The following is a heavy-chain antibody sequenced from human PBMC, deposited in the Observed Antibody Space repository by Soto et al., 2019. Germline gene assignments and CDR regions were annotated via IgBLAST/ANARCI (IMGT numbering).Heavy chain of an antibody. J-gene: IGHJ3*02. V-gene: IGHV3-48*02. Sequence: GGSLRLSCAASGFTFSSYSMNWVRQAPGKGLEWVSYISSSSSTIYYADSVKGRFTISRDNAKNSLYLQMNSLRDEDTAVYYCASPARNYDFWSGYSFDIWGQGTMVTVS. D-gene: IGHD3-3*01. CDR1: GFTFSSYS. CDR2: ISSSSSTI. CDR3: ASPARNYDFWSGYSFDI.